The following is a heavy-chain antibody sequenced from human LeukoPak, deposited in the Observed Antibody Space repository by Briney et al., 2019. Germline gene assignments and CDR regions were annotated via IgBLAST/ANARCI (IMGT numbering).Heavy chain of an antibody. D-gene: IGHD5-18*01. V-gene: IGHV3-43*02. CDR1: GFTFSSYG. J-gene: IGHJ4*02. CDR3: AKGGYTYGGRLFDY. Sequence: QTGGSLRLSCAASGFTFSSYGMHWVRQAPGKGLDWVSFISGDGGATYYADSAKGRFTISRDNGRKSLYLQMDSLRTEDTALYYCAKGGYTYGGRLFDYWGQGTLVTVSS. CDR2: ISGDGGAT.